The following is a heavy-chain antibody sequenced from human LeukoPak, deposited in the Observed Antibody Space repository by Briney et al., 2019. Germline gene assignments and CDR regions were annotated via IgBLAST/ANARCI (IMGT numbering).Heavy chain of an antibody. D-gene: IGHD3-22*01. CDR1: GGSLSGYY. CDR2: INYSGST. Sequence: SETLSLTCAVYGGSLSGYYWTWIRQPPGKGLEWIGEINYSGSTNRNPSLKSRVTISVDTSRTQFSLKLSSVTAADTAVYYCVLSSHYFDFDYWGQGILVTVSS. CDR3: VLSSHYFDFDY. V-gene: IGHV4-34*01. J-gene: IGHJ4*02.